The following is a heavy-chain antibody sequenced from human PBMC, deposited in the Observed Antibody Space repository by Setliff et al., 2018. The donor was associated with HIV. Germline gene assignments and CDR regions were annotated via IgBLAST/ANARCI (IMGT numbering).Heavy chain of an antibody. CDR2: ISPQNGKT. V-gene: IGHV1-18*01. J-gene: IGHJ5*02. Sequence: GASVKVSCKTSGYDFRRYGIAWVRQVPGHGLEWMGWISPQNGKTKYAQRFQGRVTITADASTSTAYMELSSLSSEDTAVYYCARDQPTVYYTSWYDSGEYNWFDPWGQGTLVTVSS. CDR3: ARDQPTVYYTSWYDSGEYNWFDP. CDR1: GYDFRRYG. D-gene: IGHD6-13*01.